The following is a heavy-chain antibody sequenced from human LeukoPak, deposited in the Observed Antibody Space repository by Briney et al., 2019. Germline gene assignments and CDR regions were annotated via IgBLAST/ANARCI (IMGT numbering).Heavy chain of an antibody. V-gene: IGHV3-30-3*01. CDR1: GFTFSSYA. D-gene: IGHD2-8*02. Sequence: GGSLRLSCAASGFTFSSYAMHWVRQAPGKGLEWVAVISYDGGNKYYADSVKGRFTISRDNSKNTLYLQMNSLRAEDTAVYYCAGGVGEFEGFGYWGQGTLVTVSS. J-gene: IGHJ4*02. CDR2: ISYDGGNK. CDR3: AGGVGEFEGFGY.